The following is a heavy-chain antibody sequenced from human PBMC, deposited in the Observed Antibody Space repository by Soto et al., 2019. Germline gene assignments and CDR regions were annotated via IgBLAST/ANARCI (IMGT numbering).Heavy chain of an antibody. V-gene: IGHV4-31*03. CDR3: ARETITGTTGPDY. D-gene: IGHD1-7*01. J-gene: IGHJ4*02. CDR1: GGSLSSGCYY. Sequence: TLSLTCTVSGGSLSSGCYYWSWIRQHPGKGLEWIGYIYYSGSTYYNPSLKSRVTISVDTSKNQFSLKLSSVTAADTDVYYCARETITGTTGPDYWGQGTLVTVSS. CDR2: IYYSGST.